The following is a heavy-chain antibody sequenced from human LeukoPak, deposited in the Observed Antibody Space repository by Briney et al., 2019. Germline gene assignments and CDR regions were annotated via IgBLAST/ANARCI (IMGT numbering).Heavy chain of an antibody. CDR2: MKDDGNEI. Sequence: GGSLRLSCTASGFTFKNYRMTWVRQAPGKGLEWVASMKDDGNEIQYVDSVKGRFTLSRDNAKNSLYLQMNNLRAEDTAGYYCARKRSTNDYWGQGTLVTVSS. V-gene: IGHV3-7*01. J-gene: IGHJ4*02. CDR1: GFTFKNYR. CDR3: ARKRSTNDY. D-gene: IGHD1-26*01.